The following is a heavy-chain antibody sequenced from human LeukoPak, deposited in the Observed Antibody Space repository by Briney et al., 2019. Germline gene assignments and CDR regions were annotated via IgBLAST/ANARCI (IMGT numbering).Heavy chain of an antibody. CDR2: TYYRSKWHN. CDR1: GDSVSSNSAA. J-gene: IGHJ4*02. V-gene: IGHV6-1*01. CDR3: ARGDSGFSAYYFDH. D-gene: IGHD6-25*01. Sequence: SQTLSLTCAISGDSVSSNSAAWNWISQSPSRGLEWLGRTYYRSKWHNDYAVFVKSRITINPDTSKNQSTLQLNSVTPEDTAVYYCARGDSGFSAYYFDHWGQGTLVTVSS.